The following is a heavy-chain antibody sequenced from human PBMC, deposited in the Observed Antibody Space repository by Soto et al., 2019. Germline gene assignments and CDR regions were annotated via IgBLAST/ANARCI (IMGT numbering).Heavy chain of an antibody. CDR2: ISGSGGST. J-gene: IGHJ4*02. V-gene: IGHV3-23*01. D-gene: IGHD3-3*01. Sequence: EVQLLESGGGLVQPGGSLRLSCAASGFTFSSYAMSWVRQAPGKGLEWVSAISGSGGSTYYADSVKGRFTIARDNSKNTLYLQMNSLRAEDTAVYYCAKVKLRFLEWLAYWGQGTLVTVSS. CDR3: AKVKLRFLEWLAY. CDR1: GFTFSSYA.